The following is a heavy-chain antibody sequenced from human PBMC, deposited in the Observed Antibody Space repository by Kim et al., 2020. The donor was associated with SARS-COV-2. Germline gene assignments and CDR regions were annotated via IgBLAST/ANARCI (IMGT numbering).Heavy chain of an antibody. J-gene: IGHJ4*02. Sequence: GGSLRLSCAGSGFTFDDYALHWVRQAPGKGLEWVAGISWNSGAIAYADSVKGRFTISRDNAQNSLFLQMNDVRPEDTALYYCAKYNEGYTYGHKHWGQGTLVTVSS. D-gene: IGHD5-18*01. V-gene: IGHV3-9*01. CDR3: AKYNEGYTYGHKH. CDR2: ISWNSGAI. CDR1: GFTFDDYA.